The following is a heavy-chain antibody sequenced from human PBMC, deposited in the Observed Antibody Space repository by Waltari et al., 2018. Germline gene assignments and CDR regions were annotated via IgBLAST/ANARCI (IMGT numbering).Heavy chain of an antibody. Sequence: QVQLPESGPGLVKPSETLSLTCTVSGSSISTYNWSWIRPPAGKGLEWIGRIYTSGSINYNPSLKSRVTMSVDTSKNQFSLKVTSVTAADRGVYYCARDGVVVAAAGGYFYYSFMDVWGEGTTVTISS. CDR2: IYTSGSI. D-gene: IGHD2-2*01. CDR1: GSSISTYN. V-gene: IGHV4-4*07. J-gene: IGHJ6*03. CDR3: ARDGVVVAAAGGYFYYSFMDV.